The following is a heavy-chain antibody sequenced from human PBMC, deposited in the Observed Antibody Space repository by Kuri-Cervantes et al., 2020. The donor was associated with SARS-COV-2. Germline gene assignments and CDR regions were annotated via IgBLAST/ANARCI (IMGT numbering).Heavy chain of an antibody. J-gene: IGHJ5*02. CDR2: IYYSGST. CDR3: ARASGRYFDWSHI. V-gene: IGHV4-30-4*08. D-gene: IGHD3-9*01. Sequence: SETLSLTCTVSGGSISSGDYYWSWIRQPPGKGLEWIGYIYYSGSTYYNPSLKSRVTISVDTSKNQFSLKLSSVTAVDTAVYYCARASGRYFDWSHIWGQGTLVTVSS. CDR1: GGSISSGDYY.